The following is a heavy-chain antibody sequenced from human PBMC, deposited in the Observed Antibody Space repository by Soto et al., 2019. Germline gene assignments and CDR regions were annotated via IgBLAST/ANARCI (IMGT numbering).Heavy chain of an antibody. CDR1: GFTFSSYD. J-gene: IGHJ4*02. D-gene: IGHD2-15*01. CDR3: AGARGVSCYWSESYVCSSSPPDY. Sequence: PGGSLILSCAASGFTFSSYDMHWVLQATGKGLEWVSSIGTAGDTYYPGSVKGRFTISRDNGKNSLYLQMNSLRAGDTAVYYCAGARGVSCYWSESYVCSSSPPDYWGQGTLVTVSS. CDR2: IGTAGDT. V-gene: IGHV3-13*01.